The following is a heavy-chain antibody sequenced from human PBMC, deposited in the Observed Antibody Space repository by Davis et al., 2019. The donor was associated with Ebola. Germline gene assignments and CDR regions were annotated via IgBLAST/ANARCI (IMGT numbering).Heavy chain of an antibody. Sequence: ASVKVSCKASGYTFTSYGISWVRQAPGQGLEWMGWISAYNGNTNYAQKLQGRVTMTTDTSTSTAYMELSSLRSDDTAVYYCARAVEMYDAFDIWGQGTMVTVSS. CDR2: ISAYNGNT. J-gene: IGHJ3*02. CDR1: GYTFTSYG. V-gene: IGHV1-18*04. CDR3: ARAVEMYDAFDI. D-gene: IGHD5-24*01.